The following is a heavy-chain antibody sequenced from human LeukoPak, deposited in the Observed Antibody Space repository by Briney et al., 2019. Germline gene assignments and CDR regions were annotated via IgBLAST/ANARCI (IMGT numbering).Heavy chain of an antibody. D-gene: IGHD2-2*01. J-gene: IGHJ4*02. Sequence: GESLKISCKGSGYSFTSYWIGWVRQVPGKGLEWMGIIYPGDSDTRYSPSFQSQVTISADKSISTAYLQWSSLKASDTAMYYCARGYCSSTSCYYFDYWGQGTLVTVSS. CDR2: IYPGDSDT. V-gene: IGHV5-51*01. CDR3: ARGYCSSTSCYYFDY. CDR1: GYSFTSYW.